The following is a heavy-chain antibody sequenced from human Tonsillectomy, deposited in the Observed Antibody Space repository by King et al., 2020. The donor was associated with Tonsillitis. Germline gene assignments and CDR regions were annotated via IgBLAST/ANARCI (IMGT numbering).Heavy chain of an antibody. CDR1: GDSFSSYT. CDR2: ITPAFGTA. CDR3: SRDMNRRPPQFEP. J-gene: IGHJ5*02. D-gene: IGHD2/OR15-2a*01. Sequence: QVQLVESGAEVKKPGSSVKVSCTVSGDSFSSYTINWVRQAPGQRLEWVGGITPAFGTAEYAQKFQGRVAITADESTRTAYIEVTSLRSDDTAVYYCSRDMNRRPPQFEPWGQGTQVIVSS. V-gene: IGHV1-69*01.